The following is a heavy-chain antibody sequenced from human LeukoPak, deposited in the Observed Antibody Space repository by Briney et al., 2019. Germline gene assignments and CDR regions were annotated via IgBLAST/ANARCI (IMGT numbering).Heavy chain of an antibody. J-gene: IGHJ6*02. Sequence: SETLSLTCTVSGGSISSSSYYWGWIRQPPGKGLEWIGSIYYSGSTYYNPSLKSRVTISVDTSKNQFSLKLSSVTAADTAVYYCARVESSGYPYYYYGMDVWGQGTTVTVSS. D-gene: IGHD3-22*01. CDR2: IYYSGST. CDR1: GGSISSSSYY. V-gene: IGHV4-39*07. CDR3: ARVESSGYPYYYYGMDV.